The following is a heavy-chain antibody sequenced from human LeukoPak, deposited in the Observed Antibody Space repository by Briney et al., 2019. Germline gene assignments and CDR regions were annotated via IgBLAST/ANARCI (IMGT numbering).Heavy chain of an antibody. CDR2: INPNSGGT. CDR1: GYTFTGYC. J-gene: IGHJ3*02. V-gene: IGHV1-2*06. CDR3: ARADCSSTSCLNAFDI. D-gene: IGHD2-2*01. Sequence: GASVKVSCKASGYTFTGYCMHWVRQAPGQGLEWMGRINPNSGGTSYAQKFQGRVTMTRDTSISTAYMELSRLRSDDTAVYYCARADCSSTSCLNAFDIWGQGTMVTVSS.